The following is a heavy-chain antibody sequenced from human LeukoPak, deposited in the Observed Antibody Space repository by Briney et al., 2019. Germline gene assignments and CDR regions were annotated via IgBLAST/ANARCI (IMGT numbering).Heavy chain of an antibody. CDR1: GYRFTSYW. CDR2: IYPGDSDT. J-gene: IGHJ3*02. D-gene: IGHD3-22*01. Sequence: GESLKISCKGSGYRFTSYWIGWVRQMPGKGLEGMGIIYPGDSDTRYSPSFQGQVTTSADKSISTAYLQWSSLKASDTAMYYCARPNYYDSSGYYDDAFDIWGQGTMVTVSS. V-gene: IGHV5-51*01. CDR3: ARPNYYDSSGYYDDAFDI.